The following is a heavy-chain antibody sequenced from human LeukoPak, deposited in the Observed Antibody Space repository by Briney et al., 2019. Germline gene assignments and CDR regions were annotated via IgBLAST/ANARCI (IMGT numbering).Heavy chain of an antibody. J-gene: IGHJ3*02. CDR3: ARGSGSYYRTLDAFDI. Sequence: GASVKGSCTASGYTFTSYYMHWVRQAPGQGLEWMGIINPSGGSTSYAQKFQGRVTMTRDTSTSTVYMELSSLRSEDTAVYYCARGSGSYYRTLDAFDIWGQGTMVTVSS. CDR2: INPSGGST. D-gene: IGHD1-26*01. V-gene: IGHV1-46*01. CDR1: GYTFTSYY.